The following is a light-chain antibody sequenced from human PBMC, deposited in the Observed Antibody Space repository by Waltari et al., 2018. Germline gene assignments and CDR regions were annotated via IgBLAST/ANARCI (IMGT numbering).Light chain of an antibody. Sequence: EIVLTQFPDTLSLSPGERVALSCRASAIISNDHLSWYQQQPGQAPRLLIYGASRRATSVPDRFSGSGSGTDFTLTISRLEPEDFAFYCCHQYGSPPLTFGGGVKVEIK. V-gene: IGKV3-20*01. CDR2: GAS. J-gene: IGKJ4*01. CDR1: AIISNDH. CDR3: HQYGSPPLT.